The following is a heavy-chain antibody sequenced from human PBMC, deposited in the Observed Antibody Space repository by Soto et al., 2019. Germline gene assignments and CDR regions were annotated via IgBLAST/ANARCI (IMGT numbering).Heavy chain of an antibody. D-gene: IGHD6-19*01. CDR1: GFNFSSYV. V-gene: IGHV3-33*01. CDR3: ARDGQWLPRDGLRSSYYFDY. J-gene: IGHJ4*02. CDR2: IWYDGGNK. Sequence: QVQLVESGGGVVQPGRSLRLSCAASGFNFSSYVMHWVRQAPGKGLEWVAVIWYDGGNKYYADSVKGRFTISRDNSKNKLYLKMTSLRAEDTAVYYCARDGQWLPRDGLRSSYYFDYWGQGTLVTVSS.